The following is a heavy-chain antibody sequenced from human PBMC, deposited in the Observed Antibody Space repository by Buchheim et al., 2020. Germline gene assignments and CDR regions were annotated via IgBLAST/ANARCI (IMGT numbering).Heavy chain of an antibody. CDR2: ISSSSSYI. CDR3: ARDLSRLVADYGDYVGYFDL. CDR1: GFTFSSYS. D-gene: IGHD4-17*01. V-gene: IGHV3-21*01. Sequence: EVQLVESGGGLVKPGGYLRLSCAASGFTFSSYSMNWVRQAPGKGLEWVSSISSSSSYIYYADSVKGRFTISRDNAKNSRYLQMNSLRAEDTAVYYCARDLSRLVADYGDYVGYFDLWGRGTL. J-gene: IGHJ2*01.